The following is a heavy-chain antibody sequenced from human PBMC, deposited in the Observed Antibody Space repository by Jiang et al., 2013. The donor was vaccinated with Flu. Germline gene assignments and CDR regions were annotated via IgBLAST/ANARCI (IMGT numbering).Heavy chain of an antibody. J-gene: IGHJ5*02. CDR1: GGSFSGYY. CDR2: INHSGSI. D-gene: IGHD3-9*01. V-gene: IGHV4-34*01. CDR3: ARRSRYGNWFDP. Sequence: LLKPSETLSLTCAVYGGSFSGYYWSWIRQPPGKGLEWIGEINHSGSINYNPSLKSRVTISVDTSKNQFSLKLSSVTAADTAVYYCARRSRYGNWFDPWGQGTLVTVSS.